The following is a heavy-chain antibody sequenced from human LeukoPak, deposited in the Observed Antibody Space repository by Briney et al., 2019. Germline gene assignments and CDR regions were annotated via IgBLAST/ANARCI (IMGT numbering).Heavy chain of an antibody. CDR1: GGSFSGYY. D-gene: IGHD3-16*01. V-gene: IGHV4-34*01. CDR3: ARSYLGRTLFDY. Sequence: KPSETLSLTCAVYGGSFSGYYWSWIRQPPGKGLEWIGEINHSGSTNYNPSLKSRVTISVDTSKNQFSLKLSSVTAADTAVYYCARSYLGRTLFDYWGQGTLVTVSS. J-gene: IGHJ4*02. CDR2: INHSGST.